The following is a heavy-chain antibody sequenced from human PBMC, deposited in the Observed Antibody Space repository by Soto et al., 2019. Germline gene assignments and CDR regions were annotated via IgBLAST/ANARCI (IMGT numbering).Heavy chain of an antibody. CDR2: ISYDGSNK. D-gene: IGHD3-10*01. CDR1: GFTFSSYA. CDR3: ARVPYGSGSYFDY. Sequence: GGSLRLSCAASGFTFSSYAMHWVRQAPGKGLEWVAVISYDGSNKYYADSVKGRFTISRDNSKNTLYLQMNSLRAEDTAVYYCARVPYGSGSYFDYWGQGTLVTVSS. J-gene: IGHJ4*02. V-gene: IGHV3-30-3*01.